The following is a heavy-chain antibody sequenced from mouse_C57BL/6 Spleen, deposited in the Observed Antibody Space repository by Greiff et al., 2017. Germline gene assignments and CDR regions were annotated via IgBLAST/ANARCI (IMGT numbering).Heavy chain of an antibody. CDR3: TRDGTGDAMDY. D-gene: IGHD4-1*01. V-gene: IGHV1-5*01. CDR2: IYPGNSDT. J-gene: IGHJ4*01. Sequence: EVQLQQSGTVLARPGASVKMSCKTSGYTFTSYWMHWVKQRPGQGLEWIGAIYPGNSDTSYNQKFKGKAKLTAATSASTAYMELSSLTNEDYAVYCGTRDGTGDAMDYWGQGTSVTVSS. CDR1: GYTFTSYW.